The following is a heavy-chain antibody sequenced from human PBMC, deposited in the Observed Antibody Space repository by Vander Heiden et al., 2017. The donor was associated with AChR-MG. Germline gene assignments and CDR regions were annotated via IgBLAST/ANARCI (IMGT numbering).Heavy chain of an antibody. V-gene: IGHV5-10-1*03. CDR2: IDPSDSYT. J-gene: IGHJ4*02. CDR1: GYGFTSYW. CDR3: ARLRTDTSSWYFDY. Sequence: EVQLVQSGAEVKKHGESLRISCKGSGYGFTSYWISWVRQMPGKGLEWMGRIDPSDSYTNYSPSFQGHVTISADKSISTAYLQWGSLKASDTAIYYCARLRTDTSSWYFDYWGQGTLVTVSS. D-gene: IGHD6-13*01.